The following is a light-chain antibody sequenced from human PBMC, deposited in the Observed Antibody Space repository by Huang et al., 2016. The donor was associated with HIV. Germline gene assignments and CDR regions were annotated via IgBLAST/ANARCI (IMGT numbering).Light chain of an antibody. J-gene: IGKJ4*01. Sequence: EIVLTQSPVTLSLSPGDRATLSCRASQSIGTYLAWYQQKSGQAPRILIYDVSNRAAGVPARFSASGSETDFTLTIASLEPDDFAIYHCQQRSKWPLTFGGGTKVEMK. V-gene: IGKV3-11*01. CDR3: QQRSKWPLT. CDR1: QSIGTY. CDR2: DVS.